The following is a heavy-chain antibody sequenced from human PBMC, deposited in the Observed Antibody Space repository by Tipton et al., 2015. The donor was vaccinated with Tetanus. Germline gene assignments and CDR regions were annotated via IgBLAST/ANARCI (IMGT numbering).Heavy chain of an antibody. Sequence: TLSLTCTVSGASISDKKYYWGWIRQAPGKGLEWIASIYFEGSTYYSPSLKSRLTIDVDTSQNLFSLRLTSVTAADTAVYYCARHLYGYWFDPWGQGTLVIVSS. D-gene: IGHD2/OR15-2a*01. J-gene: IGHJ5*02. CDR1: GASISDKKYY. V-gene: IGHV4-39*02. CDR3: ARHLYGYWFDP. CDR2: IYFEGST.